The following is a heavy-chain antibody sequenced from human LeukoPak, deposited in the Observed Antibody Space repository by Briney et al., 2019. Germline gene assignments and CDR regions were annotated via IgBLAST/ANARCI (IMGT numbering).Heavy chain of an antibody. Sequence: GGPLRLSCAASGFTFSSYTMNWVRQAPGKGLEWVSAISSGGISTFYAESVKGRFTISRDNSKNTLYLQMNSLRAEDTAVYYCAKMSDFWGQGTLVTVSS. CDR1: GFTFSSYT. CDR3: AKMSDF. J-gene: IGHJ4*02. CDR2: ISSGGIST. V-gene: IGHV3-23*01.